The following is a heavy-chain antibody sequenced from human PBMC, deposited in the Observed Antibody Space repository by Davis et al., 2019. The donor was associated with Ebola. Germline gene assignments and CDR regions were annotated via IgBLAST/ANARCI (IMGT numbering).Heavy chain of an antibody. J-gene: IGHJ4*02. CDR2: INPSGGST. D-gene: IGHD5-18*01. CDR1: GYTFTSYY. V-gene: IGHV1-46*01. CDR3: ARIAIPSPAMTKFIFDY. Sequence: ASVKVSCMASGYTFTSYYMHWVRQAPGQGLEWMGIINPSGGSTSYAQKFQGRVTMTRDTSTSTVYMELSSLRSEDTAVYYCARIAIPSPAMTKFIFDYWGQGTLVTVSS.